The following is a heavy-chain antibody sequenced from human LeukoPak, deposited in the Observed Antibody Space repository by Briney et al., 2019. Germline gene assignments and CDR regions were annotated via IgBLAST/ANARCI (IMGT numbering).Heavy chain of an antibody. V-gene: IGHV3-20*04. Sequence: GGSLRLSCAASGFTFDDYGMTWVRQVPGKGLGWIAEINWIGDTTRYGDSVKGRFTISRDNAKNSLDLQINSLRVEDTAFYYCATNPPGRTYLQDWGQGTLVTVSS. J-gene: IGHJ1*01. D-gene: IGHD1-1*01. CDR3: ATNPPGRTYLQD. CDR2: INWIGDTT. CDR1: GFTFDDYG.